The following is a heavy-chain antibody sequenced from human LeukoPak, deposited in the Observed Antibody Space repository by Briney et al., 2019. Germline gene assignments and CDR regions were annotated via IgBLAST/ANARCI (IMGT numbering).Heavy chain of an antibody. Sequence: PSETLSLTCSVSGGSISSGNYYWGWIRQPPGKGLEWIASMYYSGSTYYNPSLKSRVTISIDTSKNQFSLKLSSVTAADSAVYYCVRECGGDCYNFYWYMDIWGKGTTVTISS. J-gene: IGHJ6*03. CDR3: VRECGGDCYNFYWYMDI. CDR1: GGSISSGNYY. CDR2: MYYSGST. D-gene: IGHD2-21*02. V-gene: IGHV4-39*07.